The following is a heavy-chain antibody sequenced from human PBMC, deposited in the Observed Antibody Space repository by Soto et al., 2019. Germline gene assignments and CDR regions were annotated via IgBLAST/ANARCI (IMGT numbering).Heavy chain of an antibody. V-gene: IGHV3-23*01. D-gene: IGHD1-26*01. J-gene: IGHJ2*01. Sequence: EVQLLESGGGLVQPGGSLRLSCAASGFTFSSFAMNWVRQAPGKGLEWVSGVSGGGDATFYADSVKGRFTISRVHSKNTLDLQMNSLRAEDTAVYYCVRKIVGTTTSGAYWYFDVWGRGTLVTVSS. CDR1: GFTFSSFA. CDR2: VSGGGDAT. CDR3: VRKIVGTTTSGAYWYFDV.